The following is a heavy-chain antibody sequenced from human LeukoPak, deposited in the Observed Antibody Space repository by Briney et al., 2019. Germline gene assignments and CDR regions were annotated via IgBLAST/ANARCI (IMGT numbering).Heavy chain of an antibody. CDR1: GYTFTSYA. V-gene: IGHV7-4-1*02. CDR3: AREVSYGYSDYFDY. CDR2: INTNTGNP. J-gene: IGHJ4*02. D-gene: IGHD5-18*01. Sequence: ASVKVSCKASGYTFTSYAMNWVRQAPGQGLEWMGWINTNTGNPTYAQGFTGRFVFSLDTSASTAYLQISSLKAEDTAVYYCAREVSYGYSDYFDYWGQGTLVTVSS.